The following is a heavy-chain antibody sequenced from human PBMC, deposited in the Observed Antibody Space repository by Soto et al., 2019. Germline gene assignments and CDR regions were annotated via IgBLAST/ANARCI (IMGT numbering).Heavy chain of an antibody. J-gene: IGHJ3*01. CDR1: GFSLSTSGVG. CDR3: AHMRNYYGSGRHVFDL. Sequence: QITLKESGPTLVNPTQTLTLTCTFSGFSLSTSGVGVGWIRQPPGKALEWLALIYWDDDKRYSPSLKSRLTIPEDTSKNQVVVTMTNMVPVDTGTYYCAHMRNYYGSGRHVFDLWGQGTMVTVSS. V-gene: IGHV2-5*02. CDR2: IYWDDDK. D-gene: IGHD3-10*01.